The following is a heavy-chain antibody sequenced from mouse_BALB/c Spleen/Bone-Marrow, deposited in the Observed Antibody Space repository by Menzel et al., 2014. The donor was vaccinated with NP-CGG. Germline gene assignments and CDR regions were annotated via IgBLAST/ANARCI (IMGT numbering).Heavy chain of an antibody. J-gene: IGHJ2*01. CDR3: ARRRDYDYFDY. V-gene: IGHV5-6*02. CDR1: GFTFSNYG. D-gene: IGHD2-4*01. CDR2: ISSGGTYT. Sequence: EVMLVESGGDLVKPGGSLKLSCAASGFTFSNYGMSWVRQIPDKGLEWVATISSGGTYTFYPDSVKGRFTISRDNTKNTLTLQMTSLKSEDTAMYYCARRRDYDYFDYWGQGTTLTVSS.